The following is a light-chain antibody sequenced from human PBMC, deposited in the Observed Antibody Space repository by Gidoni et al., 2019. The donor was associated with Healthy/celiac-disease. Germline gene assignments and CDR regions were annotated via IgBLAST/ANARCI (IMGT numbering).Light chain of an antibody. J-gene: IGKJ2*01. CDR2: AAS. V-gene: IGKV1-NL1*01. CDR1: QGISNS. CDR3: QQYYSTPPEYT. Sequence: DIQMTQSPSSLSASVGDRVTITCRASQGISNSLAWYQQKPGKAPKLLLYAASRLESGVPSRFSGSGSGTDYTLTISSLQPDDFATYYCQQYYSTPPEYTFGQGTKLEIK.